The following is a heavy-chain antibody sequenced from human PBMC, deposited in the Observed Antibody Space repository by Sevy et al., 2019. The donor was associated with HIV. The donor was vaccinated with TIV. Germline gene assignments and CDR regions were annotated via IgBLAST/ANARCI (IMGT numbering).Heavy chain of an antibody. CDR3: TTDPIPEYYDSNGYYVSLSR. J-gene: IGHJ4*02. D-gene: IGHD3-22*01. Sequence: GGSLRLSCAASGFSFSSFSMNWVRQAPGKGQEWVGRIKSKIDGGTTDYAAPVKGRFSISRDDSKNTLYLAMNSLKTEDTAVYYCTTDPIPEYYDSNGYYVSLSRWGQGTLVTVSS. CDR1: GFSFSSFS. CDR2: IKSKIDGGTT. V-gene: IGHV3-15*07.